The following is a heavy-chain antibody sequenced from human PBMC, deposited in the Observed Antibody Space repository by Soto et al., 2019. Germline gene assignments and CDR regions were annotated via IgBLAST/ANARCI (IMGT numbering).Heavy chain of an antibody. Sequence: GRSITLYRFTSNSTTRTYSLISVPHATGKGLEWVSSISSSRRYIYYADSVKGRFTISRDNAKNSLYLQMNSLRAEDTAVYFCARGMQGRGSYCSRRSCHNYYVYWCQ. V-gene: IGHV3-21*01. J-gene: IGHJ4*02. CDR3: ARGMQGRGSYCSRRSCHNYYVY. CDR2: ISSSRRYI. CDR1: NSTTRTYS. D-gene: IGHD1-26*01.